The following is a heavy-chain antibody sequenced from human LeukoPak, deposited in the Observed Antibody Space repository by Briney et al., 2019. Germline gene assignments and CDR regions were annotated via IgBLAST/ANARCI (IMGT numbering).Heavy chain of an antibody. V-gene: IGHV3-30*18. J-gene: IGHJ4*02. D-gene: IGHD6-13*01. CDR3: AKDLEWKAAAGAYFDY. Sequence: PGGSLRLSCAASGFIFSSFGMHWVRQAPGKGLEWVAVISYDGSNKYYADSVKGRFTISRDNSKNTLYLQMNGLRAEDTAVFYCAKDLEWKAAAGAYFDYWGQGTLVTVSS. CDR1: GFIFSSFG. CDR2: ISYDGSNK.